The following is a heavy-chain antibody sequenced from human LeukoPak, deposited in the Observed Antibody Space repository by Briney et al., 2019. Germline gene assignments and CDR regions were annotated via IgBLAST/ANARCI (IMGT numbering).Heavy chain of an antibody. CDR2: MNPNSGNT. J-gene: IGHJ5*02. CDR1: GYTFPSYD. V-gene: IGHV1-8*01. CDR3: ARVLYSSSWYGDYNWFDP. Sequence: GSVKVSCKASGYTFPSYDINWVRQATGQGLEWMGWMNPNSGNTGYAQKFQGRVTMTRNTSISTAYMELSSLRSEDTAVYYCARVLYSSSWYGDYNWFDPWGQGTLVTVSS. D-gene: IGHD6-13*01.